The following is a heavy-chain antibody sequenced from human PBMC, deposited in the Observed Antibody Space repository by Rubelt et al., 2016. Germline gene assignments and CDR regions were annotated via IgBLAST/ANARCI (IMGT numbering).Heavy chain of an antibody. V-gene: IGHV3-11*01. D-gene: IGHD5-18*01. J-gene: IGHJ6*02. CDR3: ARSVDTAMVQYYYGMDV. Sequence: GRFTISRDNAKNSLYLQMNSLRAEDTAVYYCARSVDTAMVQYYYGMDVWGQGTTVTVSS.